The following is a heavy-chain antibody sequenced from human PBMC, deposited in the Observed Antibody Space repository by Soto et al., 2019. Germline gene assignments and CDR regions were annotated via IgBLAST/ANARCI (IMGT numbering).Heavy chain of an antibody. CDR3: ARESGGATATLDYYYFYKDV. J-gene: IGHJ6*03. D-gene: IGHD5-12*01. CDR1: GDSFNDYY. CDR2: INPNGGAT. V-gene: IGHV1-2*02. Sequence: VQLAQSGAEVKKPGASVKVSCKTSGDSFNDYYIHWVRQAPGQGLEWMGWINPNGGATKYAQKFQGRVTVTRDTSIRTVYMELSSLRSDDTAVYYCARESGGATATLDYYYFYKDVWVKGTTVTVSS.